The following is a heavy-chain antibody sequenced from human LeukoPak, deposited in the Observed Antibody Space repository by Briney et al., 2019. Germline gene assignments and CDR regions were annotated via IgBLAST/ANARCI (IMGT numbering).Heavy chain of an antibody. CDR3: AKRGCSSASCQGYYFDY. CDR2: ISSSSYI. D-gene: IGHD2-2*01. CDR1: GFTFSSYS. Sequence: GGSLRLSCAASGFTFSSYSMNWVRQAPGKGLEWVSSISSSSYIYYADSVKGRFTISRDNAKNTLYLQMNSLRAEDTAVYYCAKRGCSSASCQGYYFDYWGQGTLVTVSS. J-gene: IGHJ4*02. V-gene: IGHV3-21*04.